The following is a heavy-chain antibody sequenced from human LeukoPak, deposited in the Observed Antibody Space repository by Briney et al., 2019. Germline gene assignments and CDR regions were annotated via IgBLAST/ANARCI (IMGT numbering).Heavy chain of an antibody. D-gene: IGHD2-21*02. CDR1: GYTFTSYD. V-gene: IGHV1-46*01. Sequence: ASVKVSCTASGYTFTSYDMHWVRQGPGQGLEWMGIINLSGDSTSYAQKFQGRVTMTRDTSTSTVYMELSSLRSEDTAVYYCASVLYCGADCYSGRYFFDYWGQGTLVTVSS. CDR2: INLSGDST. CDR3: ASVLYCGADCYSGRYFFDY. J-gene: IGHJ4*01.